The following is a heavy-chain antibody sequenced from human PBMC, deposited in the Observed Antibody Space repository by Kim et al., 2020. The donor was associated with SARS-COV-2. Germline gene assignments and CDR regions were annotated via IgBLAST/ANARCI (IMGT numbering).Heavy chain of an antibody. CDR1: GFTFSSYD. J-gene: IGHJ5*02. CDR3: ARGDGSGKRGNWLDP. D-gene: IGHD3-10*01. V-gene: IGHV3-13*01. CDR2: VGLAGDT. Sequence: GGSLRLSCAASGFTFSSYDMHWVRQTTGKGLEWVSGVGLAGDTYYPDSVKGRFTISRDNAKNSLYLQMNSLRAGDTAVYYCARGDGSGKRGNWLDPWGQGALVTVSS.